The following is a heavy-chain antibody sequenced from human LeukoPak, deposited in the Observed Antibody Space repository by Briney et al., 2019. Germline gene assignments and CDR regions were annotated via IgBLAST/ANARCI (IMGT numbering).Heavy chain of an antibody. Sequence: ASVKVSCKASGGTFSSYAISWVRQAPGQGLEWMGWINPNSGGTNYAQKFQGWVTMTRDTSISTAYMELSRLRSDDTAVYYCARDRSSSWYRGDYWGQGTLVTVSS. CDR1: GGTFSSYA. J-gene: IGHJ4*02. CDR3: ARDRSSSWYRGDY. V-gene: IGHV1-2*04. D-gene: IGHD6-13*01. CDR2: INPNSGGT.